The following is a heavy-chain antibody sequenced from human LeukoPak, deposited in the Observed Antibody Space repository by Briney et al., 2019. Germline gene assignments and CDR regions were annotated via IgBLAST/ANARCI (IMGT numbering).Heavy chain of an antibody. CDR1: GYTFTSYD. J-gene: IGHJ5*02. CDR3: ARDQRYCSGTTCYTRFHP. CDR2: MNPNSGNT. V-gene: IGHV1-8*03. D-gene: IGHD2-2*02. Sequence: ASVKVSCKASGYTFTSYDIDWVRQATGQGLEWMGWMNPNSGNTGYAQKFQGRVTITSNTSISTAYMELSSLRSGDTAVYYCARDQRYCSGTTCYTRFHPWGQGTLVTVSS.